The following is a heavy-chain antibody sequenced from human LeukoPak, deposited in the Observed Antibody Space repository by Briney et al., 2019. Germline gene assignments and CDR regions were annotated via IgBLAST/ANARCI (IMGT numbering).Heavy chain of an antibody. CDR2: ISYDGSNK. J-gene: IGHJ4*02. CDR3: ARDQGYYYGSGSGDY. D-gene: IGHD3-10*01. V-gene: IGHV3-30-3*01. CDR1: GFTFSSYA. Sequence: GGSLRLSCAASGFTFSSYAMHWVRQAPGKGLEWVAVISYDGSNKYYADSVKGRFTISRDNSKNTLYLQMNSLRAEDTAVYYCARDQGYYYGSGSGDYWGQGTLVTVSS.